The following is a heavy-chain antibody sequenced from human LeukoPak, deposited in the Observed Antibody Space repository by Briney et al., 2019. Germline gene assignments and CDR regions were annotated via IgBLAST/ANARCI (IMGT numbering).Heavy chain of an antibody. CDR1: GYSFTSYW. Sequence: GESLKISCKGSGYSFTSYWIGWVRQMPGKGLEWMGIIYPGDSDTRYSPSFQGQVTISADKSISTAYLQWSSLKASDTAMYYCARRHCSGGSCYSQSVDYWGQGTLVTVSS. CDR2: IYPGDSDT. CDR3: ARRHCSGGSCYSQSVDY. J-gene: IGHJ4*02. V-gene: IGHV5-51*01. D-gene: IGHD2-15*01.